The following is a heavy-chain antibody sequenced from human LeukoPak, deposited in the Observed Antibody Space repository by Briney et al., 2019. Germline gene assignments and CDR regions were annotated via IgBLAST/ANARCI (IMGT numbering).Heavy chain of an antibody. Sequence: GGSLRLSCAASGFTFSSYGMHWVRQAPGKGLEWVAFIRYDGSNKYYADSVKGRFTISRDNSKNTLYLQMNSLRAEDTAVYYCARGRAINCSSTSCYVGEGYFDYWGQGTLVTVSS. J-gene: IGHJ4*02. D-gene: IGHD2-2*01. CDR1: GFTFSSYG. CDR3: ARGRAINCSSTSCYVGEGYFDY. V-gene: IGHV3-30*02. CDR2: IRYDGSNK.